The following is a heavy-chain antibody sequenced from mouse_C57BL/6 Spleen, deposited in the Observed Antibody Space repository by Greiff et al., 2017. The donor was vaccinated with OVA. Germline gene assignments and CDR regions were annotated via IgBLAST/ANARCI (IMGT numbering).Heavy chain of an antibody. Sequence: QVQLQQSGPELVKPGASVKISCTASGYAFSSSWMNWVKQRTGKGLEWIGRIYPGDGDTNYNGKFKGKATLTADKSSSTAYMQLSSLTSEDSAVYFCARNPNWGLMDYWGQGTSVTVAS. CDR1: GYAFSSSW. D-gene: IGHD4-1*01. J-gene: IGHJ4*01. V-gene: IGHV1-82*01. CDR3: ARNPNWGLMDY. CDR2: IYPGDGDT.